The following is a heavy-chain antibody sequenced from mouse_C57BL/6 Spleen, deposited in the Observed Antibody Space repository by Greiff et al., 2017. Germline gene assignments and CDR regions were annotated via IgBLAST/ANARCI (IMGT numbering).Heavy chain of an antibody. J-gene: IGHJ2*01. V-gene: IGHV5-4*03. CDR1: GFTFSSYA. D-gene: IGHD2-1*01. Sequence: EVKLVESGGGLVKPGGSLKLSCAASGFTFSSYAMSWVRQTPEKRLEWVATISDGGSYTYYPDNIKGRFTISRDNAKNNLYLQMSHLKSEDTAMYYCARGDYGNQGYFDYWGQGTTLTVSS. CDR3: ARGDYGNQGYFDY. CDR2: ISDGGSYT.